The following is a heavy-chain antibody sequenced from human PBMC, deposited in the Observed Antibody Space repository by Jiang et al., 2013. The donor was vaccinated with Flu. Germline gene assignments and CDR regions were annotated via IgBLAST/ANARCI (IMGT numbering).Heavy chain of an antibody. CDR1: GFSVNDNGVG. D-gene: IGHD6-13*01. V-gene: IGHV2-5*02. J-gene: IGHJ3*02. CDR2: IYYDDDE. Sequence: KPTQTLTLTCIFSGFSVNDNGVGVGWIRQPPGQALQWLAFIYYDDDERYSPSLKSRLTITKDTSKNQVVLTMTNMDPVDTATYYCARIGAATPNAFDIWGQGTMVTVSS. CDR3: ARIGAATPNAFDI.